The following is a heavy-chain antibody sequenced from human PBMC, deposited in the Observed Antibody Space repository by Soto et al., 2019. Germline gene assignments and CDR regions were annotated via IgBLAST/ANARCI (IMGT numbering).Heavy chain of an antibody. J-gene: IGHJ5*01. CDR3: AREGSGSSTSFDS. Sequence: VQLVESGGGLVQPGGSLRLSCAASGFNVSSTSMSWVRQAPGKGLEWVSVIYSGAGTHYAGSVKGRFTISRDTSKNTLYLQMDSLRVEETAVSYCAREGSGSSTSFDSWGQGTLVTVSS. V-gene: IGHV3-66*01. D-gene: IGHD2-2*01. CDR2: IYSGAGT. CDR1: GFNVSSTS.